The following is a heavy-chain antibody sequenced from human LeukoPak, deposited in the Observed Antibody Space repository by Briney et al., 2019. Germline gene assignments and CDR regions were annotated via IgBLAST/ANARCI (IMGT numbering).Heavy chain of an antibody. CDR3: AKVGTVRGYGMDV. CDR1: GFTFSSYA. V-gene: IGHV3-23*01. J-gene: IGHJ6*02. CDR2: ISGSGGST. Sequence: GGSLRLSCAVSGFTFSSYAMSWVRQAPGKGLEWVSAISGSGGSTYYADSVKGRFTISRDNSKNTLYLQMNSLRAEDTAVYYCAKVGTVRGYGMDVWGQGTMVTVSS. D-gene: IGHD2-8*02.